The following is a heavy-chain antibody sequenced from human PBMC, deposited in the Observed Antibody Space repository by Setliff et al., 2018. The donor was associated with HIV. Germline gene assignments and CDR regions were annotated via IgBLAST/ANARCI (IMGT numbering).Heavy chain of an antibody. CDR2: IYFSGST. Sequence: LSLTCTVSGGSISSSSHYWGWIRQPPGKGLAWIGSIYFSGSTYYNPSLKSRVTISVDTSKNQFSLKLSSVTAADTAVYYCARPRYTYGTPPAFDIWGRGTVVTVSS. J-gene: IGHJ3*02. D-gene: IGHD5-18*01. V-gene: IGHV4-39*01. CDR3: ARPRYTYGTPPAFDI. CDR1: GGSISSSSHY.